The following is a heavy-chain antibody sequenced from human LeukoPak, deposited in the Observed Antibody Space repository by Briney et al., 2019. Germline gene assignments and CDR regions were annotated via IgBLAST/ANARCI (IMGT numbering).Heavy chain of an antibody. CDR3: AKDMYGYGYYFDY. D-gene: IGHD3-10*02. CDR1: GFTFSSYA. V-gene: IGHV3-23*01. Sequence: HPGGSLRLSCAASGFTFSSYAMSRVRQAPGKGLEWVSAISGSGGSTYYADSVKGRFTISRDNSKNTLYLQMNSLRAEDTAVYYCAKDMYGYGYYFDYRGQGTLVTVSS. J-gene: IGHJ4*02. CDR2: ISGSGGST.